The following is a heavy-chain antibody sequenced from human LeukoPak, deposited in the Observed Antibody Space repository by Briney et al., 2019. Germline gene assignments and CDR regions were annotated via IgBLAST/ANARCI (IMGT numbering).Heavy chain of an antibody. J-gene: IGHJ3*02. CDR1: GGSISSSNW. D-gene: IGHD3-9*01. Sequence: SETLSLTCAVSGGSISSSNWWSWVRQPPGKGLEWIGEIYHSGSTNYNPSLKSRVTISVDKSKNQFSLKLSSVTAADTAVYYCARDVLRYFDWLPRGDAFDIWGQRTMVTVSS. CDR3: ARDVLRYFDWLPRGDAFDI. V-gene: IGHV4-4*02. CDR2: IYHSGST.